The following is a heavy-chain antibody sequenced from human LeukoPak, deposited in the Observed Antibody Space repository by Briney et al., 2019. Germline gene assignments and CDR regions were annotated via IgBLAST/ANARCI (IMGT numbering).Heavy chain of an antibody. Sequence: GGSLRLSCEASGFTFGSHAMYWVRQAPGKGLEWVAGIFGSGGSPYYADSVKGRFTISRDNSRNTVYLQINSLRADDTAVYYCGKTTVGYSSGQKPAWPVDYWGQGTLVTVSS. CDR3: GKTTVGYSSGQKPAWPVDY. J-gene: IGHJ4*02. CDR2: IFGSGGSP. CDR1: GFTFGSHA. V-gene: IGHV3-23*01. D-gene: IGHD5-18*01.